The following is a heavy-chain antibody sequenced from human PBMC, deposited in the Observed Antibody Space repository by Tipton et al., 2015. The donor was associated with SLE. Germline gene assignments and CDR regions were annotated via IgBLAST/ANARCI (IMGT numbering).Heavy chain of an antibody. J-gene: IGHJ4*02. D-gene: IGHD6-19*01. CDR1: GGSFSGYY. V-gene: IGHV4-34*01. Sequence: LRLSCTVYGGSFSGYYWSWIRQPPGKGLEWIGEINHSGSTNYNPSLKSRVTISVDTSKNQFSLKLSSVTAADTAVYYCASSGWSLFDYWGQGTLVTVSS. CDR2: INHSGST. CDR3: ASSGWSLFDY.